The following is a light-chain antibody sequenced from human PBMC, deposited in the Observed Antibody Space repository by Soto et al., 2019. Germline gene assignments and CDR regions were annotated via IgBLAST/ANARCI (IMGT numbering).Light chain of an antibody. V-gene: IGKV3-15*01. J-gene: IGKJ3*01. CDR1: QSVSVN. CDR2: GVS. CDR3: QQYNDWPFT. Sequence: ELVMTQSPGTLSVSPGERATLYCRASQSVSVNLAWYQQKPGQAPRLLIYGVSTRATGIPARFSGSESGTEFTLTISSLQSEDFAVYYCQQYNDWPFTFGPGTKVDIK.